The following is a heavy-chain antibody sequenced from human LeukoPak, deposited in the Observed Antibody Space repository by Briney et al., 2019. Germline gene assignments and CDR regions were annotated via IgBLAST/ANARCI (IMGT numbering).Heavy chain of an antibody. D-gene: IGHD3-16*01. CDR1: GFSISNYW. CDR3: ARDQSSRPLGY. V-gene: IGHV3-7*01. J-gene: IGHJ4*02. CDR2: IKDDGSDK. Sequence: GGSLRLSCAASGFSISNYWMSWVRQVPGKGLEWVANIKDDGSDKYYVDSVKGRFTISRDNAKNSLYLQMNSLRVEDTAVYYCARDQSSRPLGYWGQGTLVTVFS.